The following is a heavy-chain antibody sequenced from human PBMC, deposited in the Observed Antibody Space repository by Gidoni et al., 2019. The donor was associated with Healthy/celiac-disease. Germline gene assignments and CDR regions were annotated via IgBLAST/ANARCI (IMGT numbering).Heavy chain of an antibody. CDR2: ISGSGGST. D-gene: IGHD4-17*01. CDR1: GFTFRSYD. V-gene: IGHV3-23*01. CDR3: AKDHYGDYDGDYYYYGMDV. J-gene: IGHJ6*02. Sequence: EVQLLESGGGLVQPGGSLRLSCAASGFTFRSYDMSWVRQAPGKGLEWVSAISGSGGSTYYADSVKGRFTISRDNSKNTLYLQMNSLRAEDTAVYYCAKDHYGDYDGDYYYYGMDVWGQGTTVTVSS.